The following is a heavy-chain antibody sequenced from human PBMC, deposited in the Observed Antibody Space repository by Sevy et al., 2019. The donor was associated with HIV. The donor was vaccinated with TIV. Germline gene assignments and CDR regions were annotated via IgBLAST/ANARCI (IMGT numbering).Heavy chain of an antibody. CDR3: ATDYYYGTSAYYNY. CDR1: GYTLSELS. V-gene: IGHV1-24*01. Sequence: ASVKVSCKVSGYTLSELSIHWVRQAPGKGLEWMGGFDPEHGETIYAQKFQGRVTMTEDTSTDTAYMELSSLRSEDTAVYYCATDYYYGTSAYYNYWGQRTLVTVSS. CDR2: FDPEHGET. D-gene: IGHD3-22*01. J-gene: IGHJ4*02.